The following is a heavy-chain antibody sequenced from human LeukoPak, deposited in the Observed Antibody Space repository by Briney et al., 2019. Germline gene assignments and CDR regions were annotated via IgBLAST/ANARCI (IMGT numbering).Heavy chain of an antibody. CDR3: ARTYNNAIGY. CDR2: TYYRSKWYN. D-gene: IGHD3-10*01. V-gene: IGHV6-1*01. CDR1: RDSVSSKSAA. J-gene: IGHJ4*02. Sequence: SQTLSLTCAISRDSVSSKSAAWNWIRQSPSRGLEWLGRTYYRSKWYNEYAVSVKSRISINPDTSKNQFSLQVNSVTPEDTAVYYCARTYNNAIGYWGQGTLVTVSS.